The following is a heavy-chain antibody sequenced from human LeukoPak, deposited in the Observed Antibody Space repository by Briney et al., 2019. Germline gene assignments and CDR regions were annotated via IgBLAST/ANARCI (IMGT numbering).Heavy chain of an antibody. D-gene: IGHD6-6*01. V-gene: IGHV3-33*08. CDR3: ARDRIGQLAQLDY. J-gene: IGHJ4*02. Sequence: PGRSLRLSCAASGFTFSSYGMHWVRQAPGKGLEWVAVIWYDGTNKYYADSVKGRFTISRDNSKNTLYLQINSLRAEDTAVYFCARDRIGQLAQLDYWGQGTLVTVSS. CDR2: IWYDGTNK. CDR1: GFTFSSYG.